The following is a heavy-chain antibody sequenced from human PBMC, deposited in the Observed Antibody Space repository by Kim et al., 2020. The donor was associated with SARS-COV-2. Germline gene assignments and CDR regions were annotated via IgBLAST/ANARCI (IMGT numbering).Heavy chain of an antibody. J-gene: IGHJ6*02. CDR3: AREYYDILTGYYRHKNYYYYVMDA. Sequence: SVKVSCKASGGTFSSYAISWVRQAPGQGLEWMGGIIPIFGTANYAQKFQGRVTITADESTSTAYMELSSLRSEDTAVYYCAREYYDILTGYYRHKNYYYYVMDAWGQGTTVTVS. CDR2: IIPIFGTA. V-gene: IGHV1-69*13. CDR1: GGTFSSYA. D-gene: IGHD3-9*01.